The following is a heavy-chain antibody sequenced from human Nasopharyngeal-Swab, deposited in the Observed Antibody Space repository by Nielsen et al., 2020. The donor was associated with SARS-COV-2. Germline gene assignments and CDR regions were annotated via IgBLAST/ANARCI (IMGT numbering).Heavy chain of an antibody. Sequence: PGKGLEWIGEINDSGSTNYNPSLKSRVTISVDTSKNQFSLKLSSVTAADTAVYYCARQIYDFWSGYGLVYYYYMDVWGKGTTVTV. V-gene: IGHV4-34*01. D-gene: IGHD3-3*01. J-gene: IGHJ6*03. CDR2: INDSGST. CDR3: ARQIYDFWSGYGLVYYYYMDV.